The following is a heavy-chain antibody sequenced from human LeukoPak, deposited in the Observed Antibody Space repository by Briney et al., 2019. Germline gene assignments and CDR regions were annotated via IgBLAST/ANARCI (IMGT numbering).Heavy chain of an antibody. Sequence: GGSLRLSCAASGFTFSSYAMHWVRQAPGKGLVWVAIISYDGSNKYYADSVKGRFTISRDNSKNTLYLQINSPRAEDTAVYYCATDPDSSGYYYPIFDYWGQGTLVTVSS. J-gene: IGHJ4*02. V-gene: IGHV3-30-3*01. CDR2: ISYDGSNK. CDR1: GFTFSSYA. CDR3: ATDPDSSGYYYPIFDY. D-gene: IGHD3-22*01.